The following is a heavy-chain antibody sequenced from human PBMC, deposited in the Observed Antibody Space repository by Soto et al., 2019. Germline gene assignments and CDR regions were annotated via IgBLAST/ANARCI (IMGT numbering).Heavy chain of an antibody. CDR1: GYTFTSFS. CDR3: ARAAGYYGMDV. D-gene: IGHD2-15*01. Sequence: GESLKISCKGSGYTFTSFSIVWVRQMPGKGLEWMGIIYPRDSETRYSPSFQGQVTISVDKSISAAYLQWNRLKAADTATYYCARAAGYYGMDVWGQGTTVTVSS. J-gene: IGHJ6*02. V-gene: IGHV5-51*01. CDR2: IYPRDSET.